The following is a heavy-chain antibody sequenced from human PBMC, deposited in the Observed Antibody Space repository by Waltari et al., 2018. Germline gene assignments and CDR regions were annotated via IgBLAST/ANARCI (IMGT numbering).Heavy chain of an antibody. CDR3: ASLRPLTVVTGLDAFDI. CDR1: GGTFSSYA. D-gene: IGHD2-15*01. Sequence: QVQLVQSGAEVKKPGSSVKVSCKASGGTFSSYAISWVRQAPGQGLEWMGGIIPIFGTANYAQKFQGRVTITADKSTSTAYMELSSLRSEDTAVYYCASLRPLTVVTGLDAFDIWGQGTMVTVSS. V-gene: IGHV1-69*14. J-gene: IGHJ3*02. CDR2: IIPIFGTA.